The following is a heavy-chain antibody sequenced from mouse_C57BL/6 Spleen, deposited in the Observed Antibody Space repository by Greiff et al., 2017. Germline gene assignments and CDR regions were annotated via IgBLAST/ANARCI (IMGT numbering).Heavy chain of an antibody. CDR2: INPNYGTT. Sequence: EVKLQESGPELVKPGASVKISCKASGYSFTDYNMNWVKQSNGKSLEWIGVINPNYGTTSYNQKFKGKATLTVDKSSSTAYMQLNSLTSEDSAVYYCTHYGRCEAWFAYWGQGTLVTVSA. CDR1: GYSFTDYN. CDR3: THYGRCEAWFAY. D-gene: IGHD1-1*01. V-gene: IGHV1-39*01. J-gene: IGHJ3*01.